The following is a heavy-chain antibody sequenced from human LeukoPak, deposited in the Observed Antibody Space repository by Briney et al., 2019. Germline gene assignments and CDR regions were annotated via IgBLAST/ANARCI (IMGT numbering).Heavy chain of an antibody. CDR3: ARSVGRELLWFGELLD. CDR2: INHSGST. CDR1: GASITTHF. D-gene: IGHD3-10*01. J-gene: IGHJ4*02. V-gene: IGHV4-34*01. Sequence: SETLSLTCTVSGASITTHFWTWIRQPPGKGLEWIGEINHSGSTNYNPSLKSRVTISADTSKNQFSLKLSSVTAADTAVYYCARSVGRELLWFGELLDWGQGTLVTVSS.